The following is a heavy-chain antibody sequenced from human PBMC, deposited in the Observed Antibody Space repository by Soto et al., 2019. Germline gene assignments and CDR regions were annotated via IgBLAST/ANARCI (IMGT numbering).Heavy chain of an antibody. Sequence: PVGSLRLSCAASGFTFSSYAMHWVRQAPGKGLEWVVVIWYDGSDKSYADSVKGRFTISSDNSKNTVYLQMNSLRAEDTAVYYCARAFQMVTTHAFDIWGQGTMVTVSS. CDR1: GFTFSSYA. CDR2: IWYDGSDK. J-gene: IGHJ3*02. CDR3: ARAFQMVTTHAFDI. D-gene: IGHD4-17*01. V-gene: IGHV3-33*01.